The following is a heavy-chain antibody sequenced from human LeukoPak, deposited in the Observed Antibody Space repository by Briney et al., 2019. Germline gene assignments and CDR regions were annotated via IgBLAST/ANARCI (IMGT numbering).Heavy chain of an antibody. CDR1: GFSFNTYW. J-gene: IGHJ4*02. Sequence: GGSLRLSCAASGFSFNTYWMHWVRQVPGKGLVWVSGMNTDGSDRSYADSVKGRFTISRDNAKNTLYLQRNSLRAEDTAVYYCARDHSSWEVPSDYWGQGTLVTVSS. CDR3: ARDHSSWEVPSDY. CDR2: MNTDGSDR. V-gene: IGHV3-74*01. D-gene: IGHD6-13*01.